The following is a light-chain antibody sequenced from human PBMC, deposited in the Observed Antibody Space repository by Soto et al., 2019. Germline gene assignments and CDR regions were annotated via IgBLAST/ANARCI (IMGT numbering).Light chain of an antibody. CDR1: HSVSSSY. CDR2: GAS. CDR3: QQYGSSPKT. Sequence: EVVFTQSPGTLSFSPGERATLSCRASHSVSSSYLAWYQQKPGQAPRLLIYGASSRATGIPDRFSGSGSGTDFTLTISRLEPEDFAVYYCQQYGSSPKTFGQGTKVDI. J-gene: IGKJ1*01. V-gene: IGKV3-20*01.